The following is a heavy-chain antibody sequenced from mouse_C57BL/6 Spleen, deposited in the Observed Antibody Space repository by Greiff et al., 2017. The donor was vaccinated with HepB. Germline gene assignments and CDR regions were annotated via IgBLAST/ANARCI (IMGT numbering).Heavy chain of an antibody. Sequence: EVKLMESGPGLVKPSQSLSLTCSVTGYSITSGYYWNWIRQFPGNKLEWMGYISYDGSNNYNPSLKNRISITRDTPKNQFFLKLNSVTTEDTATYYCAMYDYDDYFDYWGQGTTLTVSS. CDR2: ISYDGSN. CDR3: AMYDYDDYFDY. V-gene: IGHV3-6*01. CDR1: GYSITSGYY. D-gene: IGHD2-4*01. J-gene: IGHJ2*01.